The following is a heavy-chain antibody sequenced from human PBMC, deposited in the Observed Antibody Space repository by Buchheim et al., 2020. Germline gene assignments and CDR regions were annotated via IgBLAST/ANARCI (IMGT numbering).Heavy chain of an antibody. CDR1: GFTFNSYA. D-gene: IGHD1-26*01. CDR3: AKGGVGSYADY. Sequence: EVQLLESGGGLVQPGGSLRLSCAASGFTFNSYAMSWVRQAPGKGLEWVSTVSSSGHSTYYVDYVKGRFTISRDNSKSTLLLQMNSLRAEDTSKYYCAKGGVGSYADYWGQGTL. V-gene: IGHV3-23*01. J-gene: IGHJ4*02. CDR2: VSSSGHST.